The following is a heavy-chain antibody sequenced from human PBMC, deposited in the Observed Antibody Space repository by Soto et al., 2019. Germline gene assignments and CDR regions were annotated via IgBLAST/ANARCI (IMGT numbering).Heavy chain of an antibody. D-gene: IGHD5-12*01. Sequence: SETLSLTCTVSGGSVSSGVYYWSWIRQPPGKGLEWIGYIYYSGSTNNNPSLKSRVTISVDTSKNQFSLKLSSVTAADTAVYYCAASGWLRWPDFDYWGQGTLVTVSS. CDR3: AASGWLRWPDFDY. CDR1: GGSVSSGVYY. J-gene: IGHJ4*02. CDR2: IYYSGST. V-gene: IGHV4-61*08.